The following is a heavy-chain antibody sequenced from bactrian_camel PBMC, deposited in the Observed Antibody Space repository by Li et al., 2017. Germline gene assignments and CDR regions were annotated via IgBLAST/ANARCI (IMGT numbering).Heavy chain of an antibody. CDR1: VYTYDTYC. Sequence: VQLVESGGGSVQAGGSLRLSCAAPVYTYDTYCMGWFRQAPGKEREGITTIDSDGDTAYAESMKGRFTISVDNAKNTLYLQMNSLKPEDTAMYSCQTWGTPATTRVCASDIKYRGQGTQVTVS. CDR3: QTWGTPATTRVCASDIKY. D-gene: IGHD5*01. CDR2: IDSDGDT. V-gene: IGHV3S26*01. J-gene: IGHJ4*01.